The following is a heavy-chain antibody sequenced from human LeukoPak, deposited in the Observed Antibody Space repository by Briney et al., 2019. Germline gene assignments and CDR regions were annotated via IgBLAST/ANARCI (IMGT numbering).Heavy chain of an antibody. CDR1: GFTVSSNY. D-gene: IGHD1-26*01. J-gene: IGHJ3*02. Sequence: GGSLRLSCAASGFTVSSNYMSWVRQAPGKGLEWVSVIYSGGSTYYADSVKGRFTISRDNSKNTLYLQMNSLRAEDTAVYYCASCSSWGLLEGYAFDIWGQGTMVTVSS. CDR2: IYSGGST. V-gene: IGHV3-53*01. CDR3: ASCSSWGLLEGYAFDI.